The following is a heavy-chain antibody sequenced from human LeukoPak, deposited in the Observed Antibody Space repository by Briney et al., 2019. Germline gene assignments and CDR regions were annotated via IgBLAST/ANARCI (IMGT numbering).Heavy chain of an antibody. V-gene: IGHV4-59*08. Sequence: PSETLSLTCTVSGGSISNYYWSWIRQPPGKGLEWIGYIYYSGRTNYNPSLKSRVTISVDTSKTQFSPKVNSVTAADTAVYYCARLRGYYSTNYYYGMDVWGQGTTVAVSS. CDR3: ARLRGYYSTNYYYGMDV. CDR1: GGSISNYY. CDR2: IYYSGRT. J-gene: IGHJ6*02. D-gene: IGHD3-3*01.